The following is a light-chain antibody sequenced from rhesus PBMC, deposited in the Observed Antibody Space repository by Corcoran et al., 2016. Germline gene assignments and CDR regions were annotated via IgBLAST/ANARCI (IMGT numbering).Light chain of an antibody. V-gene: IGKV1-22*01. CDR2: RAS. J-gene: IGKJ3*01. CDR1: QGISSW. CDR3: LQYSSSPFT. Sequence: DIQMTQSPSSLSASVGDKVTITCRASQGISSWIAWYQQKPGKAPNLLIYRASSWQSAFPSRFSVIGSGTELQLTISSLQPEDFGTYYWLQYSSSPFTFGPGTKLDIK.